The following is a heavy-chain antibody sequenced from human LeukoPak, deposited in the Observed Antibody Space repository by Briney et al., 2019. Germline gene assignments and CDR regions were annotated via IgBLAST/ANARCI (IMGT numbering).Heavy chain of an antibody. CDR3: ARDRCSTTSCWLNAFDV. CDR2: INHSGST. CDR1: GGSFSGYY. Sequence: PSETLSLTCAVYGGSFSGYYWSWIRQPPGKGLEWIGEINHSGSTNYNPSLKSRVTISVDTSKNQFSLKLSSVTAADTAVYYCARDRCSTTSCWLNAFDVWGQGTMVTVSS. J-gene: IGHJ3*01. V-gene: IGHV4-34*01. D-gene: IGHD2-2*01.